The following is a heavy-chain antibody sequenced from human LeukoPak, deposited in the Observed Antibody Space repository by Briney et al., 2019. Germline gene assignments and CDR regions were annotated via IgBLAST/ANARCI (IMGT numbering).Heavy chain of an antibody. V-gene: IGHV3-30*04. CDR2: ISYDGRNK. CDR3: ARDLTGSMDV. D-gene: IGHD1-14*01. J-gene: IGHJ6*02. Sequence: PGGSLRLSCAASGFTFSSHAIQWVRQAPGKGLEWVAVISYDGRNKYYADSVKGRFTISRDNSKNTLYLQMNSLRADDTAMYYCARDLTGSMDVWGQGTTVTVSS. CDR1: GFTFSSHA.